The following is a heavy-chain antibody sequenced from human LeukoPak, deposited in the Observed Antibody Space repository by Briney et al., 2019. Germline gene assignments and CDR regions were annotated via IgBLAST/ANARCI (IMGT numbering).Heavy chain of an antibody. Sequence: SSETLSLTCTVSGGSISSYYWSWIRQPPGKGPEWIGYIYYSGSTNYNPSLKSRVTISVDTSKNQFSLKLSSVTAADTAVYYCARTWLSGSYYFDYWGQGTLVTVSS. CDR2: IYYSGST. D-gene: IGHD1-26*01. CDR3: ARTWLSGSYYFDY. CDR1: GGSISSYY. J-gene: IGHJ4*02. V-gene: IGHV4-59*01.